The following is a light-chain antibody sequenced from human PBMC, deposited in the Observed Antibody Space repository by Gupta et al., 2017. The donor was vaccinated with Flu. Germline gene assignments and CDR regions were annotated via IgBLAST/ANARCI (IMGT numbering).Light chain of an antibody. CDR2: EAS. V-gene: IGKV1-5*03. Sequence: DIQMTQSPSTLSASVGDRVTITCRASQTITNWLAWYQQKPGKAPKLNIYEASSLETGVPLRFSGSGSGTEFTLTISGLRPDDFATYYCQQFSSYSYTFGQGTKLEIK. CDR3: QQFSSYSYT. CDR1: QTITNW. J-gene: IGKJ2*01.